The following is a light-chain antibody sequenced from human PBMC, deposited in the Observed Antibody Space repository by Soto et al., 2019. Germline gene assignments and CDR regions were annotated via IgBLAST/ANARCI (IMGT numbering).Light chain of an antibody. J-gene: IGLJ2*01. CDR1: SSDVGAYDL. CDR3: CSYAGSATSV. V-gene: IGLV2-23*01. CDR2: GGN. Sequence: QSALTQPASVSGSPGQSITISCTGTSSDVGAYDLVSWYQQHPGKAPKFLIYGGNNRPSGVSNRFSGSKSGNTASLTISGLQAEDEADYYCCSYAGSATSVFGGGTKLTV.